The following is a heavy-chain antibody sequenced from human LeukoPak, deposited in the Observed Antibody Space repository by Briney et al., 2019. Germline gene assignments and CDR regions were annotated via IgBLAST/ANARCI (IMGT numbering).Heavy chain of an antibody. D-gene: IGHD3-3*01. Sequence: PSETLSLTCTVSGGSISSYYWSWIRQPSGKGLEWIGYIYYSGSTNYNPSLKSRVTISVDTSKNQFSLKLSSVTAADTAVYYCARGVPYDFWSGYLFDYWGQGTLVTVSS. J-gene: IGHJ4*02. CDR1: GGSISSYY. V-gene: IGHV4-59*01. CDR3: ARGVPYDFWSGYLFDY. CDR2: IYYSGST.